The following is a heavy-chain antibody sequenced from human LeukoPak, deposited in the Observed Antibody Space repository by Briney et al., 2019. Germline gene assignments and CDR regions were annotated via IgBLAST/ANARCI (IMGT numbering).Heavy chain of an antibody. CDR3: ATPGGLCSGGSCYSGGY. J-gene: IGHJ4*02. Sequence: ASVKVSCKASGYTFTSYDINWVRQATGQGLEWMGWMNPNSGNTGYAQKFQGRVTITADKSTSTAYMELSSLRSEDTAVYYCATPGGLCSGGSCYSGGYWGQGTLVTVSS. V-gene: IGHV1-8*01. CDR2: MNPNSGNT. D-gene: IGHD2-15*01. CDR1: GYTFTSYD.